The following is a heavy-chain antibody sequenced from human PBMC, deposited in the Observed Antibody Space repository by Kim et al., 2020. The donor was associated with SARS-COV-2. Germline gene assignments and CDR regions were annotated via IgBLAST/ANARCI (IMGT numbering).Heavy chain of an antibody. CDR1: GFTFTTYS. D-gene: IGHD3-3*01. CDR2: ISSSGSYI. CDR3: ARGAGNLEWLLYGNFYFDY. V-gene: IGHV3-21*01. Sequence: GGSLRLSCAASGFTFTTYSMNWVRQAPGKGLEWVSSISSSGSYIYYAASVKGRFTISRDNAKNSLFLQMNSLRAEDTAVYYCARGAGNLEWLLYGNFYFDYWGQGTPVTVSS. J-gene: IGHJ4*02.